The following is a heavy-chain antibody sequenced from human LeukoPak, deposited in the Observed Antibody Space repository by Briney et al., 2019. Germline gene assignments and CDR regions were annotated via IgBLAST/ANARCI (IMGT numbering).Heavy chain of an antibody. CDR1: GGSLSCYY. D-gene: IGHD5-18*01. CDR3: ARGGYSYGSNFDY. Sequence: SETLSLTCTVSGGSLSCYYWSGMRQPPSKGLEGIGYIYYSGSTNYNPSLKSRVTISVDTSKNQFSLKLNSVTAADTAVYYCARGGYSYGSNFDYWGQGTLVTVSS. CDR2: IYYSGST. J-gene: IGHJ4*02. V-gene: IGHV4-59*01.